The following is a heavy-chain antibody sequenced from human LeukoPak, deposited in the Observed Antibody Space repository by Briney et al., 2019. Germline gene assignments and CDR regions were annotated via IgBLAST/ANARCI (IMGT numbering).Heavy chain of an antibody. D-gene: IGHD2-2*01. V-gene: IGHV4-38-2*02. CDR1: GYSISSGYY. CDR2: IYHSGST. Sequence: SETLSLTCTVSGYSISSGYYWGWIRPPPGKGLEWIGSIYHSGSTYYNPSLKSRVTISVDTSKNQFSLKLSSVTAADTAVYYCARGRNRYCSSTSCYGGSSNWFDPWGQGTLVTVSS. J-gene: IGHJ5*02. CDR3: ARGRNRYCSSTSCYGGSSNWFDP.